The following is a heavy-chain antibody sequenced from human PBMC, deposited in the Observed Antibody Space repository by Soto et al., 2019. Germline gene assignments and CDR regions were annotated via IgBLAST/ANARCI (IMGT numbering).Heavy chain of an antibody. CDR2: ISYGGTT. CDR3: AMYYGHGQDY. D-gene: IGHD3-10*01. V-gene: IGHV4-59*02. Sequence: SETLSLTCSVSGASVTNYYWSWIRQSPWNGLEWIGYISYGGTTNFNSSLKGRVTVSVDMSKNQFSLTLHSVTAADTAVYYCAMYYGHGQDYWGQGTLVTVSS. J-gene: IGHJ4*02. CDR1: GASVTNYY.